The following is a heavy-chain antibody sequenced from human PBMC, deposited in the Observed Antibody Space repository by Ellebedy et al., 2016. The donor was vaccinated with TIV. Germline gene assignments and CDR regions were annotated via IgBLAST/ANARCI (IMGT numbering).Heavy chain of an antibody. CDR1: GYTFTGYY. J-gene: IGHJ4*02. D-gene: IGHD3-3*01. Sequence: ASVKVSCXASGYTFTGYYMHWVRQAPGQGLEWMGWINPNSGGTNYAQKFQGRVTMTRDTSISTAYMELSRLRSDDTAVYYCARVTFDLEWLFYLDYWGQGTLVTVSS. V-gene: IGHV1-2*02. CDR3: ARVTFDLEWLFYLDY. CDR2: INPNSGGT.